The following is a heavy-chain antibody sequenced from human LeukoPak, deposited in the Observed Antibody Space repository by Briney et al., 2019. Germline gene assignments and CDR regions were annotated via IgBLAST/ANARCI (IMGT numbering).Heavy chain of an antibody. Sequence: GGSLRLSCAASGFTFSSYGMHWVRQAPGKGLERVAVISYDGSNKYYADSVKGRFTISRDNSKNTLYLQMNSLRAEDTAVYYCAKIPIVGPGGYWGQGTLVTVSS. J-gene: IGHJ4*02. CDR3: AKIPIVGPGGY. CDR2: ISYDGSNK. D-gene: IGHD1-26*01. V-gene: IGHV3-30*18. CDR1: GFTFSSYG.